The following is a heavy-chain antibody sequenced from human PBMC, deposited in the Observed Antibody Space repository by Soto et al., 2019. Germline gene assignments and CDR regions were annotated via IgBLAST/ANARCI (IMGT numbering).Heavy chain of an antibody. D-gene: IGHD2-21*02. CDR1: GFTFSSYI. CDR3: AREETAWPLAYGLDV. CDR2: IGTRSDI. V-gene: IGHV3-21*01. Sequence: PGGSLRLSCAASGFTFSSYIMHWVRQAPGKGLEWVSSIGTRSDIYYADSVKGRFTISRDNAKNSLSLQMNSMTAEDTAVYYCAREETAWPLAYGLDVWGQGTTVTVSS. J-gene: IGHJ6*02.